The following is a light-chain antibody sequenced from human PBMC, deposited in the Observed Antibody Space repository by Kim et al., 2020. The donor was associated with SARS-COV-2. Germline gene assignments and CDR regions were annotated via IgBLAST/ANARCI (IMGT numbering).Light chain of an antibody. CDR3: AAWDDSLNGQV. CDR2: SNN. CDR1: SSNIGSNT. V-gene: IGLV1-44*01. Sequence: QSVLTQPPSASGTPGQRVTISCSGSSSNIGSNTVNWYQQLPGTAPKLLIYSNNQRSSGVPDRFSGSKSGTSASLAISGLQSEDEADYYCAAWDDSLNGQVFGGGTQLTV. J-gene: IGLJ3*02.